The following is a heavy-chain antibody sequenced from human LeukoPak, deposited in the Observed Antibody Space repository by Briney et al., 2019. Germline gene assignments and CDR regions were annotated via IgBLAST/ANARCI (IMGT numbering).Heavy chain of an antibody. J-gene: IGHJ6*02. CDR1: GYTFTSCG. V-gene: IGHV1-18*01. CDR3: ARVTPSSPHHYYYYYSMDV. CDR2: ISAYNGNT. D-gene: IGHD6-13*01. Sequence: GASVKVSCKASGYTFTSCGISWVRQAPGQGLEWMGWISAYNGNTNYAQKLQGRVTMTTDTSTSTAYMELRSLRSDDTAVYYCARVTPSSPHHYYYYYSMDVWGQGTTVTVSS.